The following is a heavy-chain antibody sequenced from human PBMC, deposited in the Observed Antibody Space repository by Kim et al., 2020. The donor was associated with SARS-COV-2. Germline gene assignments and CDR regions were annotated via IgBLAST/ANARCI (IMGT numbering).Heavy chain of an antibody. Sequence: GGSLRLSCAASGFSFNNFGMHWVRQAPGKGLEWVSLISYKGSKKYYADSLKGRFTISRDSSKNTLYLQMNSLRAEDTAVYYCVKDRSFFMITFGEESGGLDVWGQGTTVTVSS. V-gene: IGHV3-30*18. J-gene: IGHJ6*02. D-gene: IGHD3-16*01. CDR1: GFSFNNFG. CDR2: ISYKGSKK. CDR3: VKDRSFFMITFGEESGGLDV.